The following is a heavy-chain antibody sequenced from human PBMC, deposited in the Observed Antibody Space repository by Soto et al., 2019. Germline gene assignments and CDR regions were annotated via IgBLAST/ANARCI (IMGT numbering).Heavy chain of an antibody. J-gene: IGHJ4*02. D-gene: IGHD3-3*01. V-gene: IGHV3-30-3*01. CDR3: ARDRPSFWSGYYGLDY. CDR1: GFTFSIYA. Sequence: GGALIVSCASSGFTFSIYAMRWVRQAPGKGLDWVAVISYDGSNKYYADSVNGRFTISRDNSKNALYLQMNSLRAEDTAVYYCARDRPSFWSGYYGLDYWGQGTMVTVSS. CDR2: ISYDGSNK.